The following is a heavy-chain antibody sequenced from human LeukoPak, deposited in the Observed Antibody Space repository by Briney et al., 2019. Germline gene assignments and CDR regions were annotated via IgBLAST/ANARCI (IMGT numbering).Heavy chain of an antibody. J-gene: IGHJ4*02. CDR2: INPNSGGT. CDR3: ARSCNGGSCYDY. CDR1: GYTFTGYY. D-gene: IGHD2-15*01. V-gene: IGHV1-2*04. Sequence: GASVKVSCEASGYTFTGYYMHWVRQAPGQGLEWMGWINPNSGGTNYAQKFQGWVTMTRDTSISTAYMELSRLRSDDTAVYYCARSCNGGSCYDYWGQGTLVTVSS.